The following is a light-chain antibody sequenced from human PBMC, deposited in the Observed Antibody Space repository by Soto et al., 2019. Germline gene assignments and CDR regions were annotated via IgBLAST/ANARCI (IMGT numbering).Light chain of an antibody. J-gene: IGLJ3*02. CDR3: SSYTTSTTRV. CDR2: DVT. CDR1: SSDIGVYDF. Sequence: QSALTQPASVSWSPGQSITISCTGTSSDIGVYDFVSWYQQHPGRAPKLLIYDVTNRPSGISDRFSGSKSGNTASLTISGLQPEDEADYYCSSYTTSTTRVFGGGTKLTVL. V-gene: IGLV2-14*01.